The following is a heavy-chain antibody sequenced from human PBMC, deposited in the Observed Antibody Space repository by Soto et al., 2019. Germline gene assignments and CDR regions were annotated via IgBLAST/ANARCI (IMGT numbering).Heavy chain of an antibody. V-gene: IGHV3-66*04. CDR3: ARQQWLVLFDY. CDR2: IYSGGST. J-gene: IGHJ4*02. Sequence: EVQLVESGGGLVQPGGSLRLSCAASGFTVSSNYISWVRQAPGKGLEWVSIIYSGGSTYYADSVKGRFTISRDNSNNTLYLQMNSLRAEDTAVYYCARQQWLVLFDYWGQGTLVTVSS. D-gene: IGHD6-19*01. CDR1: GFTVSSNY.